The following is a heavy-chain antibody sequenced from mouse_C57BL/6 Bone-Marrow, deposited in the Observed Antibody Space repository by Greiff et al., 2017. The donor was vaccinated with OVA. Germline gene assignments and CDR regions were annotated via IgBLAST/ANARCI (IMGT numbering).Heavy chain of an antibody. Sequence: VQLKQSGPELVKPGASVKISCKASGYSFTDYNMNWVKQSNGKSIEWIGVINPNYGTTSYNQKFKGKATLTVDQSSSTAYMQLNSLTSEDSAVYYCAFYSGSSYRYFDVWGTGTTVTVSS. CDR3: AFYSGSSYRYFDV. CDR1: GYSFTDYN. D-gene: IGHD1-1*01. V-gene: IGHV1-39*01. CDR2: INPNYGTT. J-gene: IGHJ1*03.